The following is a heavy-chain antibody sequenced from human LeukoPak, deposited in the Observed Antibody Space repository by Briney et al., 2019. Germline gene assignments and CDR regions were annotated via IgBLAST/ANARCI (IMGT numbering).Heavy chain of an antibody. CDR2: IWNDGSDK. Sequence: PGGSPRLSCAASGFTFSTYGMHWVRQAPGKGLEWVGVIWNDGSDKYYADSVKGRFTISRDNSKNTVYLEMNCLRVEDTAVYYCARLRGSGWYPDNWGQGTLVTVSS. D-gene: IGHD6-13*01. J-gene: IGHJ4*02. CDR1: GFTFSTYG. CDR3: ARLRGSGWYPDN. V-gene: IGHV3-33*01.